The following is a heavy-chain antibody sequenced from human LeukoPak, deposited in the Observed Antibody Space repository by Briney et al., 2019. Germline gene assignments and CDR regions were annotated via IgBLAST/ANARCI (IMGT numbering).Heavy chain of an antibody. CDR1: GFTFSSYA. V-gene: IGHV3-53*01. Sequence: GGSLRLSCAASGFTFSSYAMSWVRQAPGKGLEWVSVIYSGGSTYYADSVKGRFTISRDNSKNTLYLQMNSLRAEDTAVYYCARAVTLYDFWSGYYPLGAFDIWGQGTMVIVSS. D-gene: IGHD3-3*01. CDR3: ARAVTLYDFWSGYYPLGAFDI. CDR2: IYSGGST. J-gene: IGHJ3*02.